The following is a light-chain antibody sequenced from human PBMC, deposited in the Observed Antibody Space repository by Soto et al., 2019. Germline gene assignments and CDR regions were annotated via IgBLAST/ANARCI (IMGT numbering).Light chain of an antibody. V-gene: IGKV2D-29*01. CDR1: QSLLQSDGKTH. Sequence: DIVMTQTPLSLSVTPGQPASISCKSSQSLLQSDGKTHLYWYLQRPGQPPQLLIYEVIKRFSGVPHRFSGTGSGTEFTLTISSLQSDDFAVYYCQHYLTWPLTFGGGTRWIS. CDR3: QHYLTWPLT. CDR2: EVI. J-gene: IGKJ4*01.